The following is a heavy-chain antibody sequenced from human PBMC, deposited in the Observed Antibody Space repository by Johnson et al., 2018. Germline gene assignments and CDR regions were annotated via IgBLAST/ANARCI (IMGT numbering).Heavy chain of an antibody. V-gene: IGHV3-33*01. J-gene: IGHJ3*02. CDR2: IWYDGSNK. D-gene: IGHD2-2*01. Sequence: VQLLESGGGVVQPGRSLRLSCAASGFTFSSYGMHWVRQAPGKGLEWVAVIWYDGSNKYYADSVKGRFTISRDNSKNSLYLQMNSLGAEDTSVYYCARDSPYLGFCSSTSCYHDAFDIWGQGTMVTVSS. CDR3: ARDSPYLGFCSSTSCYHDAFDI. CDR1: GFTFSSYG.